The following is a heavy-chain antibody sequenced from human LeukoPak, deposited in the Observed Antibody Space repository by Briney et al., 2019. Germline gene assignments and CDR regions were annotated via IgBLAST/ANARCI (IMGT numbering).Heavy chain of an antibody. D-gene: IGHD5-24*01. CDR3: ARDPVGDGYTLTDPSFDY. J-gene: IGHJ4*02. V-gene: IGHV1-18*01. CDR2: ISAYNGNT. Sequence: GASVKVSCKASGYTFTSYGISWVRQAPGQGLEWMGWISAYNGNTNYAQKLQGRVTMTTDTSTSTAYMELRSLRSDDTAVYYCARDPVGDGYTLTDPSFDYWGQGTLVTVSS. CDR1: GYTFTSYG.